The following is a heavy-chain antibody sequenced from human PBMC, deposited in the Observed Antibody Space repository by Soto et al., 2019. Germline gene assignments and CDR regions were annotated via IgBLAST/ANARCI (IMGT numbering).Heavy chain of an antibody. V-gene: IGHV4-30-4*01. CDR3: ARDKLSFWEENSSSSGFDY. J-gene: IGHJ4*02. Sequence: SETLSLTCTVSGGSISSGDYYWSWIRQPPGKGLEWIGYIYYSGSTYYNPSLKSRVTISVDTSKNQFSLKLSSVTAADTAVYYCARDKLSFWEENSSSSGFDYWGQGTLVTVSS. CDR1: GGSISSGDYY. D-gene: IGHD6-6*01. CDR2: IYYSGST.